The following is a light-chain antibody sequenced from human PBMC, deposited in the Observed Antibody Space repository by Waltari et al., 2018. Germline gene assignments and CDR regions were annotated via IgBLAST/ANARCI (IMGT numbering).Light chain of an antibody. Sequence: DIQMTQSPSPVSSSVGDRVTITCRASQDISSWVAWYQQKPGKAPNLLIYAASTLRSGVPSRFSGSGSGTVFTLTISSLQPEDFATYYCQQATSSPFFGGGTRVEIK. V-gene: IGKV1-12*01. CDR2: AAS. J-gene: IGKJ4*01. CDR1: QDISSW. CDR3: QQATSSPF.